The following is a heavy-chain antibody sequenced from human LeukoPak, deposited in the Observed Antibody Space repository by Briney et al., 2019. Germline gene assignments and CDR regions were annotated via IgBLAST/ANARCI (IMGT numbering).Heavy chain of an antibody. J-gene: IGHJ4*02. D-gene: IGHD1-14*01. CDR1: GLTFSNAW. V-gene: IGHV3-15*01. Sequence: GGSLRLSCAASGLTFSNAWMSWVRQAPGKGLEWVGRIKRKSDGGTTDYAAPVKGRFTISRDDSKNTLYLQMNSLKSEDTAVYYCTTELDVRPDHYWGQGTLVTVSS. CDR3: TTELDVRPDHY. CDR2: IKRKSDGGTT.